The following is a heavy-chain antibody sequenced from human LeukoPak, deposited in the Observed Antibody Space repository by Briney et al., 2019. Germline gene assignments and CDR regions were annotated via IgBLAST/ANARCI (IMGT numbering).Heavy chain of an antibody. D-gene: IGHD2-2*01. V-gene: IGHV3-30-3*01. CDR1: GFTFSTYA. CDR3: ARDPVPAAARHFDY. Sequence: GGSLRLSCAASGFTFSTYAMHWVRQAPGKGLEWVAVTSSDGTVKYYPDSVKGRFTISRDNSKNTLYLQVNSLRPEDTGVYYCARDPVPAAARHFDYWGQGTLVTVSS. CDR2: TSSDGTVK. J-gene: IGHJ4*01.